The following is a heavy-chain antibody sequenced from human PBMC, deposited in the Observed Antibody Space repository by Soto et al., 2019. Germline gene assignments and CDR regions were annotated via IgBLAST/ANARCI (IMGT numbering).Heavy chain of an antibody. Sequence: QVQLVESGGGVVQPGRSLRLSCAASGFTFSSYGMHWVRQAPGKGLEWVAVISYDGSNKYYADSVKGRFTISRDNSKNTLYLQMNSLRAEDTAVYYCAKDQYDFWSGDPEQYGMDVWGQGTTVTVSS. D-gene: IGHD3-3*01. CDR2: ISYDGSNK. V-gene: IGHV3-30*18. CDR1: GFTFSSYG. J-gene: IGHJ6*02. CDR3: AKDQYDFWSGDPEQYGMDV.